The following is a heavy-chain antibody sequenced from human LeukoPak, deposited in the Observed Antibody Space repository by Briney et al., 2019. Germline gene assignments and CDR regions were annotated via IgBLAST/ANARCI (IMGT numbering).Heavy chain of an antibody. Sequence: GGSLRLSCAASGFTFSSSDMHWVRQAPGKGLKWVTVISYDGSSKDYADSVKGRFTISRDNSKNTLYLQMNSLTVEDTAVYYCARRLLVAGKPFDYWGQGTLVTVSS. CDR2: ISYDGSSK. V-gene: IGHV3-30*03. D-gene: IGHD2-15*01. CDR1: GFTFSSSD. J-gene: IGHJ4*02. CDR3: ARRLLVAGKPFDY.